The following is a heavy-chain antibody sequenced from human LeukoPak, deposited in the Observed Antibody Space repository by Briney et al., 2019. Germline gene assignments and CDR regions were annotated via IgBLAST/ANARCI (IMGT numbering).Heavy chain of an antibody. CDR3: ARARPTSGGARYFDY. Sequence: SETLSLTCSVSGGSMSVYYWTWIRQSPGKGLEWIGSIYYSGSTYYNPSLKSRVTVSADTSKNQFSLKLSSVTAADTAVYYCARARPTSGGARYFDYWGQGTLVTVSS. D-gene: IGHD1-26*01. CDR1: GGSMSVYY. J-gene: IGHJ4*02. CDR2: IYYSGST. V-gene: IGHV4-59*12.